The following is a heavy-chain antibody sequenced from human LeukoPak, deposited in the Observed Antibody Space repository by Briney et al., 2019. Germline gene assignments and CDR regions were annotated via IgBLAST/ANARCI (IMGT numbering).Heavy chain of an antibody. V-gene: IGHV3-15*05. Sequence: GGPLRLSCAASGIAFSHAWMTWVRQAPGKGLEWVGRIKMIADGETADYAAPVKGRFTISRDDSKNTVYLQMDSLETEDTAVYYCAADWPGDDCPVDYWGQGALVTVSS. D-gene: IGHD2-21*02. CDR3: AADWPGDDCPVDY. CDR2: IKMIADGETA. J-gene: IGHJ4*02. CDR1: GIAFSHAW.